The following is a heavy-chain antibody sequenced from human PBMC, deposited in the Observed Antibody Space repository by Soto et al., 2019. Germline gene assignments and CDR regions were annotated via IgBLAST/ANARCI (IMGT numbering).Heavy chain of an antibody. CDR2: ISYDGSNK. Sequence: GGSVRLSCAASGFTFSSYAMHWVRQAPGKGLEWVAVISYDGSNKYYADSVKGRFTISRDNSKNTLYLQMNSLRAEDTAVYYCARERRAADYDYWGQGTLVTVSS. CDR1: GFTFSSYA. CDR3: ARERRAADYDY. J-gene: IGHJ4*02. V-gene: IGHV3-30-3*01. D-gene: IGHD6-13*01.